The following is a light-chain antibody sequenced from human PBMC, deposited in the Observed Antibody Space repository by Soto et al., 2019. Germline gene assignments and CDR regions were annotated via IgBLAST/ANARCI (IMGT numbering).Light chain of an antibody. Sequence: EIVLTQSPGTLSLSPGERGTLSCRASQNLGTLYLAWFQQKSGQAPRLLIYSASRRATGIPDRFTGSGSGTDFTLTTNRVEPEDFAVYFCQQYAGSPRTFGQGTKVDIK. V-gene: IGKV3-20*01. J-gene: IGKJ1*01. CDR1: QNLGTLY. CDR3: QQYAGSPRT. CDR2: SAS.